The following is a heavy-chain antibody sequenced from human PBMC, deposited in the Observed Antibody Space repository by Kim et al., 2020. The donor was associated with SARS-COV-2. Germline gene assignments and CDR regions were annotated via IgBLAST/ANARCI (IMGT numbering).Heavy chain of an antibody. V-gene: IGHV6-1*01. Sequence: SQTLSLTCAISGDSVSSNSAAWNWIRQSPSRGLEWLGRTYYRSKWYNDYAVSVKSRITINPDTSKNQFSLQLNSVTPEDTAVYYCARVGFWSGYLAENDAFDIWGQGTMVTVSS. CDR3: ARVGFWSGYLAENDAFDI. J-gene: IGHJ3*02. CDR2: TYYRSKWYN. CDR1: GDSVSSNSAA. D-gene: IGHD3-3*01.